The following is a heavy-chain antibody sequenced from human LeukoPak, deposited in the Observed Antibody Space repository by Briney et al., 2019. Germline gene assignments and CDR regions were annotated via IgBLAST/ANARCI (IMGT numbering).Heavy chain of an antibody. J-gene: IGHJ6*02. CDR1: GYTFTSYD. CDR3: ARDSLWFGGRNYYGMDV. CDR2: INPNSGGT. Sequence: ASVKVSCKASGYTFTSYDINWVRQAPGQGLEWMGWINPNSGGTNYAQKFQGRVTMTRDTSISTAYMELSRLRSDDTAVYYCARDSLWFGGRNYYGMDVWGQGTTVTVSS. D-gene: IGHD3-10*01. V-gene: IGHV1-2*02.